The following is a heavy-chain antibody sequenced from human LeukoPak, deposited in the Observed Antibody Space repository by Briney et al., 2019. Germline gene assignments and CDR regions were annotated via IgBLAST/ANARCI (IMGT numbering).Heavy chain of an antibody. CDR3: ARHGRSGYDFLGIDWFDP. CDR2: IYPGDSDT. J-gene: IGHJ5*02. Sequence: GESLKISCKGSGYSFTSYWIGWVRQMPGKGLEWMGIIYPGDSDTRYSPSFQGQVTISADKSISTAYLQWSSLKASDTAMYYCARHGRSGYDFLGIDWFDPWGQGTLVTVSS. CDR1: GYSFTSYW. D-gene: IGHD5-12*01. V-gene: IGHV5-51*01.